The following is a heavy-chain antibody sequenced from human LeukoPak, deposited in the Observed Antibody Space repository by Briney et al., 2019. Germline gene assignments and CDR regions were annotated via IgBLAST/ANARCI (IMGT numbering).Heavy chain of an antibody. CDR2: IYWDDEE. V-gene: IGHV2-5*02. Sequence: ESGPTLVKPTQTLTLTCTFSGFSLTTTGVGVGWVRRPPGKALEGLALIYWDDEERYSPSLRTRLTITKDTSNSQVVLTLTNMDPVDTATYYCAHLYFYNNAGYSRAFDSWGQGILVTVSS. J-gene: IGHJ4*02. D-gene: IGHD2-15*01. CDR3: AHLYFYNNAGYSRAFDS. CDR1: GFSLTTTGVG.